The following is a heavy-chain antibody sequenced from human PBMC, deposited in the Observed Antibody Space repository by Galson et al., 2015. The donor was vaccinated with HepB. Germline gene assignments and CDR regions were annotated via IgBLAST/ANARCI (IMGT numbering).Heavy chain of an antibody. J-gene: IGHJ4*02. V-gene: IGHV4-31*03. Sequence: TLSLTCTVSGGSISSGGYYWSWIRQHPGKGLEWIGYIYYSGSTYYDPSLKSRVTIYVDTSNNQFSLKLTSVTAADTAVYYCARQVPNYDLPRYPDYWGQGTLVTVSS. D-gene: IGHD3-3*01. CDR2: IYYSGST. CDR3: ARQVPNYDLPRYPDY. CDR1: GGSISSGGYY.